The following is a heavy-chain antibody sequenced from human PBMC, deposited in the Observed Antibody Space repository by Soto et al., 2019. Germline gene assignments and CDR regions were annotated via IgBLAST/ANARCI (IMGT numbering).Heavy chain of an antibody. CDR2: IIPIFGTA. CDR3: ARHYYGSGSYSTTRYLTNPSYFDY. J-gene: IGHJ4*02. Sequence: GASVKVSCKASGGTFSSYAISWVRQAPGQGLEWMGGIIPIFGTANYAQKFQGRVTITADESTSTAYMELSSLRSEDTAVYYCARHYYGSGSYSTTRYLTNPSYFDYWGQGTLVTVSS. V-gene: IGHV1-69*13. D-gene: IGHD3-10*01. CDR1: GGTFSSYA.